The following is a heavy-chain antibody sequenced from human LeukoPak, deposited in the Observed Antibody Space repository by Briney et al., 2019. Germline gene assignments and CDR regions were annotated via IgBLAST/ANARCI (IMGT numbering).Heavy chain of an antibody. CDR3: AELGITMIGGV. CDR1: GFTFSSYE. CDR2: ISSSGSTI. D-gene: IGHD3-10*02. J-gene: IGHJ6*04. V-gene: IGHV3-48*03. Sequence: HPGGSLRLACAASGFTFSSYEMNWVRQAPGKGLEWVSYISSSGSTIYYADSVKGRVTISRDNAKNSLYLQMNSLRAEDTAVYYSAELGITMIGGVWGKGTTVTISS.